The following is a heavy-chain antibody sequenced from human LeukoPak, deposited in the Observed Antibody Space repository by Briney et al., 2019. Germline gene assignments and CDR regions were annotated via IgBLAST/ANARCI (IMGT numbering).Heavy chain of an antibody. V-gene: IGHV3-49*04. CDR3: TRGPIHIWIHNGIDV. CDR2: IRSKAYGGTT. Sequence: GGSLRLSCTASGFTFGDHAMSWVRQAPGKGLEWVGFIRSKAYGGTTEYAASVKGRFTISRDDSKSIAYLQMNSLKNEDTAAYYCTRGPIHIWIHNGIDVWGQGTPVTVSS. D-gene: IGHD5-18*01. J-gene: IGHJ6*02. CDR1: GFTFGDHA.